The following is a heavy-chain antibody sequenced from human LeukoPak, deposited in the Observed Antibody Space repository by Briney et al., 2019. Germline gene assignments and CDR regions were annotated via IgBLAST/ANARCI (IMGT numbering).Heavy chain of an antibody. V-gene: IGHV3-53*01. Sequence: GGSLRLSCAASGFTVSSNYMSWVRQAPGKGLEWVSVICSGGSTYYADSVKGRFTISRDNSKNTLYLQMNSLRAEDTAVYYCAGSLTESTYYYDSSGPDAFDIWGQGTMVTVSS. CDR1: GFTVSSNY. CDR2: ICSGGST. J-gene: IGHJ3*02. D-gene: IGHD3-22*01. CDR3: AGSLTESTYYYDSSGPDAFDI.